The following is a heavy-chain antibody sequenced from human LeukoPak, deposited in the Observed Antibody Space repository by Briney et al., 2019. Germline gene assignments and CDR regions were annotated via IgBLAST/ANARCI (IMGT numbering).Heavy chain of an antibody. D-gene: IGHD5-24*01. CDR1: GGSISSGSYY. J-gene: IGHJ5*02. CDR2: IYTSGST. V-gene: IGHV4-61*02. CDR3: ARRRRWLPTNWFDP. Sequence: PSETLSLTCTVSGGSISSGSYYWSWIRQPAGKGLEWIGRIYTSGSTNYNPSLKSRVTISVDTSKNQFSLKLSSVTAADTAVYYCARRRRWLPTNWFDPWGQGTLVTVSS.